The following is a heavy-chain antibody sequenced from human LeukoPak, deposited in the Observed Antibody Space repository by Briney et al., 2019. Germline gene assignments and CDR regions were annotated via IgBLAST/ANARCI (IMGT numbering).Heavy chain of an antibody. V-gene: IGHV3-74*01. CDR1: GFTFSSYW. CDR2: INSDGSST. CDR3: CSGWYSAPPP. D-gene: IGHD6-19*01. Sequence: GGSLRLSCAASGFTFSSYWMHWVRHAPGKGLVWVSRINSDGSSTSYADSVKGRFTISRDNAKNTLYLQMNSLRAEDTAVYYCCSGWYSAPPPWGQGTLVTVSS. J-gene: IGHJ5*02.